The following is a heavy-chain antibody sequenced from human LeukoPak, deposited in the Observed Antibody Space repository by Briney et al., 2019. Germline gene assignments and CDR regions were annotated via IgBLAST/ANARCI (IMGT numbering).Heavy chain of an antibody. D-gene: IGHD3-3*01. Sequence: PGGSLRLSCAASGFTFSGYWMSWVRQAPGEGLEWVGRIKSKTDGGTTDYAAPVKGRFTISRDDLKNTLYLQMNSLKTEDTAVHYCTTPLLEWLPDFGYWGQGTLVTVSS. CDR1: GFTFSGYW. CDR3: TTPLLEWLPDFGY. J-gene: IGHJ4*02. V-gene: IGHV3-15*01. CDR2: IKSKTDGGTT.